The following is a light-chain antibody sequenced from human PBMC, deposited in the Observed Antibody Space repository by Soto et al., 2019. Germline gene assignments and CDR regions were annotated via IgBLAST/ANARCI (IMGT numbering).Light chain of an antibody. CDR1: QSLLYSSKNKNY. V-gene: IGKV4-1*01. CDR2: WAS. Sequence: DIVMTQSPDSLAVSLGERATINCKSSQSLLYSSKNKNYLAWCQQKPGQPPNLLIYWASTRESGVPDRFSGSGSGTEFXLTISSLQAEDVAVYYCQQYYSTPRTFGQGTKVEIK. J-gene: IGKJ1*01. CDR3: QQYYSTPRT.